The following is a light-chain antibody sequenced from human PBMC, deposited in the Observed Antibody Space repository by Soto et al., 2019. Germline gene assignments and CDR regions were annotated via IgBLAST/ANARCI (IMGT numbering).Light chain of an antibody. Sequence: IVNAPSPSPLAVSAVEGAPPSCRASQSVSSKLAWYQQKPGQAPRLLIYGASTRATGIPAKFSGSGSGTEFTLIISSLQSEDSAVYYCQQYNSWLWTFGQGSNVDIK. CDR3: QQYNSWLWT. CDR2: GAS. J-gene: IGKJ1*01. V-gene: IGKV3-15*01. CDR1: QSVSSK.